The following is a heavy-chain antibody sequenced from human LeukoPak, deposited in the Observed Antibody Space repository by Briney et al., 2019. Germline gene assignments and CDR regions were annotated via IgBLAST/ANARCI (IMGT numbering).Heavy chain of an antibody. CDR2: SYYSGST. CDR3: ARQLGYCSSTSCYADKVDY. J-gene: IGHJ4*02. Sequence: SETLSLTCTVSGGSISSSSYYWGWIRQPPGKWLEWIGRSYYSGSTYYNPSLKSRVTISVDTSKNQFSLKLSSVTAADTAVYYCARQLGYCSSTSCYADKVDYWGQGTLVTVSS. CDR1: GGSISSSSYY. D-gene: IGHD2-2*01. V-gene: IGHV4-39*01.